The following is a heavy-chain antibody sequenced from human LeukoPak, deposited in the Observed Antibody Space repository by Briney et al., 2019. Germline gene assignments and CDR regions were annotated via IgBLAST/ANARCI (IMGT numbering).Heavy chain of an antibody. Sequence: GGSLRLSCAASGFTFSSYAMHWVRQAPGKGLGWVAVISYDGSNKYYADSVKGRFTISRDNSKNTLYLQMNSLKAEDTAVYYCARDQAADNYYYYGMDVWGQGTTVTVSS. CDR1: GFTFSSYA. CDR2: ISYDGSNK. J-gene: IGHJ6*02. CDR3: ARDQAADNYYYYGMDV. D-gene: IGHD6-13*01. V-gene: IGHV3-30*04.